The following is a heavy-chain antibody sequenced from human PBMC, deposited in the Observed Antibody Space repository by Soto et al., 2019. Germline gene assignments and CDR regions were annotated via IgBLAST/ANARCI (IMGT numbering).Heavy chain of an antibody. CDR2: ISSNGGST. CDR1: GFTFSSYA. Sequence: LSLSCSASGFTFSSYAMHWVRQAPGKGLEYVSAISSNGGSTYYADSVKGRFTISRDNSKNTLYLQMSSLRAEDTAVYYCVKGRKYYYDSSGYYRFDYWGQGTLVTVSS. J-gene: IGHJ4*02. V-gene: IGHV3-64D*06. D-gene: IGHD3-22*01. CDR3: VKGRKYYYDSSGYYRFDY.